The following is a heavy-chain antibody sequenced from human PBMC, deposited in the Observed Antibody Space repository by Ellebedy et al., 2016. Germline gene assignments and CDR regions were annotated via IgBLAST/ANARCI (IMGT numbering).Heavy chain of an antibody. V-gene: IGHV3-53*01. CDR3: AGDSRGITAAGTSLHY. J-gene: IGHJ4*02. CDR2: IYRTGTT. D-gene: IGHD6-13*01. CDR1: GFTVSSSY. Sequence: GESLKISCAASGFTVSSSYVSWVRQAPGKGLEWVAIIYRTGTTLYPDSAKGRFTISRDNSKNTLYLQMNSLRVEDTAVYYCAGDSRGITAAGTSLHYWGQGTLVTVSS.